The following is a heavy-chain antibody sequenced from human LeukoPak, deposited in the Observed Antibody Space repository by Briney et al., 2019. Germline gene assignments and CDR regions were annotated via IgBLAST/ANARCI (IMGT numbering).Heavy chain of an antibody. CDR2: INPSGGST. Sequence: ASVKVSCKASGYTFSSSYMHWVRQAPGLGLEWMGIINPSGGSTTYAQKFQGRVTTTRDTSTRTVYMELSSLRSEDTAVYYCASQVITMPDYGMDVWGQGTTVTVSS. D-gene: IGHD3-10*01. CDR1: GYTFSSSY. J-gene: IGHJ6*02. CDR3: ASQVITMPDYGMDV. V-gene: IGHV1-46*01.